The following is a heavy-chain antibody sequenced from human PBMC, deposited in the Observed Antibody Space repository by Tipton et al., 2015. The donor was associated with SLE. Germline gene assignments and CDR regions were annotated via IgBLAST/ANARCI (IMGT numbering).Heavy chain of an antibody. CDR3: VKDRSGGQGFQH. D-gene: IGHD1-26*01. CDR1: GFGFSNYD. CDR2: IRYDGSYK. V-gene: IGHV3-30*02. Sequence: SLRLSCAAPGFGFSNYDMHWVRQAPGKGLEWVALIRYDGSYKYYADSVKGRFTISRDNPKNTLYLQINSLRPEDTAVFYCVKDRSGGQGFQHWGQGTLVTVSS. J-gene: IGHJ1*01.